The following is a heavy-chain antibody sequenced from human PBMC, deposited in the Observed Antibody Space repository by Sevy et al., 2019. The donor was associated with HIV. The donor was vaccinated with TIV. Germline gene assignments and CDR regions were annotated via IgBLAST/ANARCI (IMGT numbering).Heavy chain of an antibody. CDR1: GFAFSSHA. Sequence: GGSLRLSCAASGFAFSSHAMHWVRQAPGKGLEWVAVISYEGTETFYAASVEGRFTISRDNSKKMLSLQINGLRPEDTAVYYCARDGGYSIKWYPLYWGHGTLVTVSS. D-gene: IGHD6-13*01. CDR3: ARDGGYSIKWYPLY. CDR2: ISYEGTET. V-gene: IGHV3-30-3*01. J-gene: IGHJ4*01.